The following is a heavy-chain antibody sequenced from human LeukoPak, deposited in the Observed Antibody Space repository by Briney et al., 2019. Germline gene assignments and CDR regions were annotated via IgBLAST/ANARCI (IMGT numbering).Heavy chain of an antibody. CDR3: AVSGVSTIAFDY. CDR1: GFTFSNYG. Sequence: PGGSLRLSCAASGFTFSNYGLSWVRQAPGKGLEWVSGITGSGGSTYYADSVKGRFTISRDNSKNSLYLQMNSLRAEDTAVYYCAVSGVSTIAFDYWGQGTLVTVSS. J-gene: IGHJ4*02. V-gene: IGHV3-23*01. D-gene: IGHD3-3*01. CDR2: ITGSGGST.